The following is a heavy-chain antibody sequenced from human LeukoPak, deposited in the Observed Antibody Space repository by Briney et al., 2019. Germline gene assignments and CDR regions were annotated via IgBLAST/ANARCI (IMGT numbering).Heavy chain of an antibody. V-gene: IGHV3-30*18. CDR2: ISYDGSNK. D-gene: IGHD5-24*01. CDR1: GFTFSSHW. Sequence: GGSLRLSCAASGFTFSSHWMHWVRQAPGKGLEWVAVISYDGSNKYYADSVKGRFTISRDNSRNTLYLQMNSLRAEDTAVYYCAKQFVDIWGQGTLVTVSS. J-gene: IGHJ5*02. CDR3: AKQFVDI.